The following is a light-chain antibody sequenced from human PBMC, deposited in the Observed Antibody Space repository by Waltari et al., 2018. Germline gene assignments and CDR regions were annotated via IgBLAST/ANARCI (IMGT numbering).Light chain of an antibody. CDR2: AAS. CDR1: QPIGIY. V-gene: IGKV1-39*01. J-gene: IGKJ4*01. Sequence: DIQMTQSPSSLSASVGDRVTITCRASQPIGIYLNWNQQKPGKAPSLLIYAASSLQGGVPSRFSGGGSGTDFTLTISRLQPEDFASYYCQQSYSNPLTFGGGTKVEIK. CDR3: QQSYSNPLT.